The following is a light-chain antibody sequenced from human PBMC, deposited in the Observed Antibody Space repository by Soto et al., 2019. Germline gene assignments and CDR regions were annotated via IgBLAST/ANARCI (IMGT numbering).Light chain of an antibody. V-gene: IGKV3-11*01. J-gene: IGKJ1*01. CDR2: GAS. CDR1: ETVRTF. Sequence: EVVLTQSPATLSLSPGERATLSCRASETVRTFVDWYQQKPGQAPRLLIYGASNRTTGIPARFSGSGSGTDFTLTIINLEPEDFAVYYCQQHSHWPPWTFGQGTRVEIQ. CDR3: QQHSHWPPWT.